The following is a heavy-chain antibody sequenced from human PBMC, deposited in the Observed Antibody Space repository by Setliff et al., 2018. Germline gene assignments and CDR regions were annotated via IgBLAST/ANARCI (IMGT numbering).Heavy chain of an antibody. Sequence: LRLSCAASGFTFSSYSMNWVRQAPGKGLELVSSISSSSSYTYYADSVKGRFTISRDNSKNTLYLQMNSLRAEDTAVYYCAKGGQQLPYYFDYWGQGTLVTVSS. CDR1: GFTFSSYS. CDR2: ISSSSSYT. D-gene: IGHD6-13*01. CDR3: AKGGQQLPYYFDY. J-gene: IGHJ4*02. V-gene: IGHV3-21*04.